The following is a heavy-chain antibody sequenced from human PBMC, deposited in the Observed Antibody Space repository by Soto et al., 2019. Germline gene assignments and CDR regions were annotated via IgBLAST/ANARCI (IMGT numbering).Heavy chain of an antibody. CDR1: GGTFSSYA. J-gene: IGHJ4*02. CDR2: IIPIFGTA. Sequence: ASVKVSCKASGGTFSSYAISWVRQAPGQGLEWMGGIIPIFGTANYAQKFQGRVTITADESTSTAYMELSSLRSEDTAVYYCAFTRSYYLSQYFDYWGQGTLVTVSS. CDR3: AFTRSYYLSQYFDY. V-gene: IGHV1-69*13. D-gene: IGHD1-26*01.